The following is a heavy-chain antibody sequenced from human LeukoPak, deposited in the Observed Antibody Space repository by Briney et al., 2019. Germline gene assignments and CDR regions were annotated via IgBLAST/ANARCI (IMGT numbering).Heavy chain of an antibody. CDR3: AREELATVVTHSPYYFDY. V-gene: IGHV1-69*04. D-gene: IGHD4-23*01. J-gene: IGHJ4*02. CDR2: IIPILGIA. Sequence: GASVKVSCKASGYTFTSYGISWVRQAPGQGLEWMGRIIPILGIANYAQKFQGRVTITADKSTSTAYMELSSLRSEDTAVYYCAREELATVVTHSPYYFDYWGQGTLVTVSS. CDR1: GYTFTSYG.